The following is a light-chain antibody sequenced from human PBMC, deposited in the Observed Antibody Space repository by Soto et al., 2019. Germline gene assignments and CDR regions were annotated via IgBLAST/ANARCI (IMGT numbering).Light chain of an antibody. CDR1: QTVVNL. CDR2: QAS. V-gene: IGKV1-5*01. J-gene: IGKJ2*01. CDR3: QHYDVYPYT. Sequence: DIQMTQSPSTLSASVGDRVTITCRASQTVVNLAWYQQKPGKVPKLLIFQASTLETGVPSRFSGSGAGTEFTLSISSLQPDDVATYYCQHYDVYPYTFGQGTNLEIK.